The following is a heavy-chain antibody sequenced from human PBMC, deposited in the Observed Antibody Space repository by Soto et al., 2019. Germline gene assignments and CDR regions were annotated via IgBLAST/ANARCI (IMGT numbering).Heavy chain of an antibody. J-gene: IGHJ6*02. D-gene: IGHD2-2*01. CDR2: ISAYNGNT. Sequence: ASVKVSCKASGYTFTSYGISWVRQAPGQGLEWVGWISAYNGNTNYAQKLQGRVTMTTDTSTSTAYMELRSLRSDDTAVYYCAIDNVCSSTSCRRGNYYYGMDVWGQGTTVTVSS. V-gene: IGHV1-18*01. CDR3: AIDNVCSSTSCRRGNYYYGMDV. CDR1: GYTFTSYG.